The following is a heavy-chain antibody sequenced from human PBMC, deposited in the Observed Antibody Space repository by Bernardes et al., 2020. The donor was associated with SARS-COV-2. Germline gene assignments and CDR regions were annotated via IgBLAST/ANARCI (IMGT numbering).Heavy chain of an antibody. CDR1: GYTFTSYG. Sequence: ASVKVSCKASGYTFTSYGISWVRQAPGQGLEWMGWISAYNGNTNYAQKLQGRVTMTTDTSTSTAYMELRSLRSDDTAVYYCARALALYSGYDPNRRYYFDYWGQGTLVTVSS. CDR3: ARALALYSGYDPNRRYYFDY. J-gene: IGHJ4*02. V-gene: IGHV1-18*01. D-gene: IGHD5-12*01. CDR2: ISAYNGNT.